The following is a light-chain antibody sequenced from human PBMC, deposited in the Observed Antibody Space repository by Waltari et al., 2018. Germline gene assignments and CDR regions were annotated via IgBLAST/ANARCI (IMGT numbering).Light chain of an antibody. V-gene: IGKV3-11*01. CDR1: QSISNY. Sequence: DIVFTQSPATLSLSPGERATLSCRASQSISNYLAWYQQKPGQAPRLLIYDTSNRATGIPTRFSGSGFGTDFTLTISSLEPEDFAIYYCQQRRNWPLTFGGGTKVEIK. CDR3: QQRRNWPLT. CDR2: DTS. J-gene: IGKJ4*01.